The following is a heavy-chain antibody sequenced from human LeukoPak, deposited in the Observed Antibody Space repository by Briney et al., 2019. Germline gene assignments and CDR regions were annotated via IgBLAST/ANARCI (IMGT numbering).Heavy chain of an antibody. CDR1: GYSISSGYY. V-gene: IGHV4-38-2*02. CDR2: FSHGGSN. D-gene: IGHD3-22*01. Sequence: SETLSLTCTVSGYSISSGYYWVWIRQSPGKGLEWIASFSHGGSNYFNPSLKSRVTISVDTSKNQFSLKLSSVTAADTAVYYCARASRYYYDRRFDPWGQGTLVTVSS. J-gene: IGHJ5*02. CDR3: ARASRYYYDRRFDP.